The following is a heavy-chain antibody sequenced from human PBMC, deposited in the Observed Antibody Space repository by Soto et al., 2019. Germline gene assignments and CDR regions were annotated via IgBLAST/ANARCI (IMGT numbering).Heavy chain of an antibody. D-gene: IGHD6-19*01. CDR3: AGGGLLPDY. J-gene: IGHJ4*02. CDR2: ISHSGST. CDR1: GGSTSSGGYS. Sequence: QLQLQESGSGLVKPSQTLSLTCAVSGGSTSSGGYSWSWLRQPPGKGLEWIGYISHSGSTYYNPSLKSRFTISVDTSKNQFSLRLSSVTAADTAVYYCAGGGLLPDYWGQGTLVTVSS. V-gene: IGHV4-30-2*01.